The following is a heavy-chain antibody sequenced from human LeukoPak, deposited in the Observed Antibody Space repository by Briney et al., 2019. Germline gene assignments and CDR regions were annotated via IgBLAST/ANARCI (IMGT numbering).Heavy chain of an antibody. CDR2: ISGSGGST. CDR3: AKGNNWNDY. V-gene: IGHV3-23*01. J-gene: IGHJ4*02. CDR1: GFTFSNYA. D-gene: IGHD1-1*01. Sequence: GGYLRLSCAAFGFTFSNYALTWVRQAPGKGLEWVSAISGSGGSTYYADSVKGRFTISRDNSKNTLYLQMNSLRAEDTAVYYCAKGNNWNDYWGQGTLVTVSS.